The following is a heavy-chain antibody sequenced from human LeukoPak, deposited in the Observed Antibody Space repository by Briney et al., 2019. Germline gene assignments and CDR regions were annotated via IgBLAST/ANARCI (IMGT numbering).Heavy chain of an antibody. Sequence: ASVKVSCKASGYTFISYSMNWVRQAPGQGLEWMGWINPNSGGTNYAQKFQGRVTMTRDTSISTAYMELSRLRSDDTAVYYCARGSDYGDVVWFDPWGQGTLVTVSS. CDR3: ARGSDYGDVVWFDP. J-gene: IGHJ5*02. D-gene: IGHD4-17*01. CDR2: INPNSGGT. V-gene: IGHV1-2*02. CDR1: GYTFISYS.